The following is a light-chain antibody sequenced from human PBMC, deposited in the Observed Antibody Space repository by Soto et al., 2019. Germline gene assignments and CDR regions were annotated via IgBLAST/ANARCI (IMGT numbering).Light chain of an antibody. CDR1: QSIGDL. CDR2: KAS. Sequence: DIQMTQSPSTLSASVEDRDTITCRASQSIGDLLAWYQQKPGEAPKLLIYKASYLESGVPSRFSGSGSGTEFTLTISSLRPDDSATYYCQQYNTYFRTFGEGTKVDIK. CDR3: QQYNTYFRT. J-gene: IGKJ4*02. V-gene: IGKV1-5*03.